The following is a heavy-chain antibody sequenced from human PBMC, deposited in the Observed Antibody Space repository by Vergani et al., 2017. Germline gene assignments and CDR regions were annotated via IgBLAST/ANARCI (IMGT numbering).Heavy chain of an antibody. CDR2: IYPGDSDT. Sequence: EVQLVQSGAEVKKPGESLKISCKSSGYSFINYWIGWVRQRPGKGLEWMGIIYPGDSDTRYSPSIPGQVTISADKSISTAYLQWSSLKAADTAMYYCARWHLSWGKPADYWGQGTLVTVSS. D-gene: IGHD3-16*01. CDR1: GYSFINYW. CDR3: ARWHLSWGKPADY. J-gene: IGHJ4*02. V-gene: IGHV5-51*01.